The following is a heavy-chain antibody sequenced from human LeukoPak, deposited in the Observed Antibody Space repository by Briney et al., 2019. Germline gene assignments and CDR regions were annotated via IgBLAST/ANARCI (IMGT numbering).Heavy chain of an antibody. V-gene: IGHV1-8*01. J-gene: IGHJ4*02. CDR2: MNPNSGNT. CDR3: ARAGGYCGRISCPYYFDY. Sequence: WASVKVSCKASGYTFTSYDINWVRQATGQGLEWMGWMNPNSGNTGCAQKFQGRVTMTRNTSISTAYMELSSLRSEDTAVYYCARAGGYCGRISCPYYFDYWGQGSLVAVSS. CDR1: GYTFTSYD. D-gene: IGHD2-15*01.